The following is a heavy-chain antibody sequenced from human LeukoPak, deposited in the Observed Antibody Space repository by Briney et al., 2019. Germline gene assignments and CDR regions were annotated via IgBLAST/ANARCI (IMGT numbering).Heavy chain of an antibody. CDR3: ARLEDIVVVPAANAFDI. D-gene: IGHD2-2*01. Sequence: ASVKVSCKASGYTFTSYGISWVRQAPGQGLEWMGWISAYNGSTNYAQKLQGRVTITTDTSTSTAYMELRSLRSDDTAVYYCARLEDIVVVPAANAFDIWGQGTMVTVSS. CDR2: ISAYNGST. J-gene: IGHJ3*02. V-gene: IGHV1-18*01. CDR1: GYTFTSYG.